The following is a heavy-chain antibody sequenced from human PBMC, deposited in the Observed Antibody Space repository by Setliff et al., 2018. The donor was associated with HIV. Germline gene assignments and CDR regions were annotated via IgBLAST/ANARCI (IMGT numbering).Heavy chain of an antibody. CDR2: INPSSGST. Sequence: GASVKVSCKTSGYIFIRYYIFWVRQAPGQGLEWMGNINPSSGSTTYAQKFQGRVTMTRDTSTSTVYMELSSLRSEDTAVYYCARDHMSVGAWVGATSRGLFQHWGQGTLVTVSS. CDR3: ARDHMSVGAWVGATSRGLFQH. J-gene: IGHJ1*01. D-gene: IGHD1-26*01. CDR1: GYIFIRYY. V-gene: IGHV1-46*01.